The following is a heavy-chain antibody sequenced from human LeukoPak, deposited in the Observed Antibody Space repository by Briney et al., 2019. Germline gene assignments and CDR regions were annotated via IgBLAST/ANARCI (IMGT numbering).Heavy chain of an antibody. CDR2: ISYDGSNK. V-gene: IGHV3-30-3*01. CDR3: ARALTIFGVAGGWFDP. Sequence: GGSLRLSCGASGFTFSSYAMHWVRQAPGKGLEWVAVISYDGSNKYYADSVKGRFTISRDNSKNTLYLQMNSLRAEDTAVYDCARALTIFGVAGGWFDPWGQGTLVTVSS. CDR1: GFTFSSYA. J-gene: IGHJ5*02. D-gene: IGHD3-3*01.